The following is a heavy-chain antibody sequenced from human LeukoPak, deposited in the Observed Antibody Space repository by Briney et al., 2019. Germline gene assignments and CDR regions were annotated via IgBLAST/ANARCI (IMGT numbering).Heavy chain of an antibody. Sequence: SETLSLTCTVSGASIGSYYWSWMRQPPGKGLERIGFISQNGIPHYTASLKSRVTISRDTSENQVSLILSSVTAADTAVYYCTRHDVVAVMGHGMAVWGQGTTVTVSS. CDR3: TRHDVVAVMGHGMAV. J-gene: IGHJ6*02. CDR2: ISQNGIP. D-gene: IGHD3-16*01. CDR1: GASIGSYY. V-gene: IGHV4-59*12.